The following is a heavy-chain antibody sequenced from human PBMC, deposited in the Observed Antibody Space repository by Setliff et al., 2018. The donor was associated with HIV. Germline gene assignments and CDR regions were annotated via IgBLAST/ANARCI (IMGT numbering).Heavy chain of an antibody. D-gene: IGHD3-10*01. CDR1: NYTFTSFG. Sequence: ASVKVSCKASNYTFTSFGISWVRQAPGQGLEWMGWVSAYNGDTTYAPRLQDRVTMTTDTATNTAYMELRSLRSDDTAVYFCARGALLAVFDFDHWGHGTLVTVSS. CDR2: VSAYNGDT. V-gene: IGHV1-18*01. CDR3: ARGALLAVFDFDH. J-gene: IGHJ4*01.